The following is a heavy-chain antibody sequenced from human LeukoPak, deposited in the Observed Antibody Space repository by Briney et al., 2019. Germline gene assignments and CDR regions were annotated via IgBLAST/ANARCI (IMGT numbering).Heavy chain of an antibody. CDR1: GSTSSSYA. Sequence: GGSLRLSCAASGSTSSSYAMSWVRQAPGKGLEWVSSISGSGGSTYYADSVKGRFTISRDNSKNTLYLQMNSLRAEDTAVYYCAKPPKHGTDYWGQGTLVTVSS. D-gene: IGHD2-21*01. CDR3: AKPPKHGTDY. CDR2: ISGSGGST. V-gene: IGHV3-23*01. J-gene: IGHJ4*02.